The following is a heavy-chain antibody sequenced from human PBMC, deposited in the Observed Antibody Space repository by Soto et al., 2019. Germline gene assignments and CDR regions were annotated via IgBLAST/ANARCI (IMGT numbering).Heavy chain of an antibody. V-gene: IGHV3-15*01. CDR2: IKSKTDGGTT. J-gene: IGHJ6*02. CDR1: GFTFSNAW. CDR3: NTKNYYYGMDV. Sequence: GSLRLSCAASGFTFSNAWMSWVRQAPGKGLEWVGRIKSKTDGGTTDYAAPVKGRFTISRDDSKNTLYLQMNSLKTEDTAVYSCNTKNYYYGMDVWGQGTTVTVSS.